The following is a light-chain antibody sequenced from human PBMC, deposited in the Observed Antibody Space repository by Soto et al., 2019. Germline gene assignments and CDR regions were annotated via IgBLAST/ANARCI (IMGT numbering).Light chain of an antibody. Sequence: DIVLTQSPGTLSLSPGERATLFCWAIQSVSSSYLAWYRQRPGQAPRLLIYDASIRATGIPDRFSGSGSGTDFTLTISRLEPEDFAVYFCQQYAVFPIAFGPGTKVDIK. CDR2: DAS. V-gene: IGKV3-20*01. CDR1: QSVSSSY. CDR3: QQYAVFPIA. J-gene: IGKJ3*01.